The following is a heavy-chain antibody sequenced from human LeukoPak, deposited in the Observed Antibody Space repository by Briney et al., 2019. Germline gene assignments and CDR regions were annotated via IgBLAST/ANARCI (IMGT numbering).Heavy chain of an antibody. CDR3: AIHRTSPRNIAVAGSFDY. J-gene: IGHJ4*02. Sequence: SVKVSCKASGGTFSSYAISWARRAPGQGLEWMGGIIPIFGTANYAQKFQGRVTITTDESTSTAYMELSSLRSEDTAVYYCAIHRTSPRNIAVAGSFDYRGQGTLVTVSS. D-gene: IGHD6-19*01. CDR2: IIPIFGTA. CDR1: GGTFSSYA. V-gene: IGHV1-69*05.